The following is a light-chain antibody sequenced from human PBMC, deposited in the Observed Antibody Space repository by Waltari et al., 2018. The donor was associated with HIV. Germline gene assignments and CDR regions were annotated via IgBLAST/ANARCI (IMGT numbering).Light chain of an antibody. Sequence: DIHMTQSPSSLSASVGDRVTITCRASQTIGRSLNWYQQKPRNPPKLLIYNVSTLQTGVPSKFSGDGSGTDFALTISSLHLEDFATYFCQQSYDSPITFGQGTRLEIK. J-gene: IGKJ5*01. V-gene: IGKV1-39*01. CDR2: NVS. CDR3: QQSYDSPIT. CDR1: QTIGRS.